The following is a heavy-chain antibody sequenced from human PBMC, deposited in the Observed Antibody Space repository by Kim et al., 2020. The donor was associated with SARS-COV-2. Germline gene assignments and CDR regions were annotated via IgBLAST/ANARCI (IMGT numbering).Heavy chain of an antibody. V-gene: IGHV3-11*01. CDR2: GSTI. J-gene: IGHJ6*02. D-gene: IGHD3-3*01. CDR3: ARDKEWPGSYYYYYGMDV. Sequence: GSTIYYTDSVKGRFTISRDNAKNSLYLQMNSLRAEDTAVYYCARDKEWPGSYYYYYGMDVWGQGTTVTVSS.